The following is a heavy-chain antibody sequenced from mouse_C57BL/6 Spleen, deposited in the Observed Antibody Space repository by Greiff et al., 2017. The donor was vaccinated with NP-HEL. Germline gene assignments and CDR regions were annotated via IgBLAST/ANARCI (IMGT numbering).Heavy chain of an antibody. D-gene: IGHD2-5*01. CDR3: ARGRDPTIVTSFAY. Sequence: VKLQQSGPELVKPGASVKISCKASGYAFSSSWMNWVKQRPGKGLEWIGRIYPGDGDTNYNGKFKGKATLTADKSSSTAYMQLSSLTSEDSAVYFCARGRDPTIVTSFAYWGQGTLVTVSA. J-gene: IGHJ3*01. CDR1: GYAFSSSW. V-gene: IGHV1-82*01. CDR2: IYPGDGDT.